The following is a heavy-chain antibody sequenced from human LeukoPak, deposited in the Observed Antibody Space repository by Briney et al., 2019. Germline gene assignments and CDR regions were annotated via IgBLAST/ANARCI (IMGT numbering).Heavy chain of an antibody. CDR1: GFTFSSYS. CDR3: ARNRGMVTSEFDY. V-gene: IGHV3-48*01. J-gene: IGHJ4*02. CDR2: ISSSSSTL. D-gene: IGHD5-18*01. Sequence: GGSLRLSCAASGFTFSSYSMNWVRQAPGKALEWVSYISSSSSTLYYADSVKGRFTISKDNAKKSLYLQMTSLRAEDTAVYYCARNRGMVTSEFDYWGQGTLVTVSS.